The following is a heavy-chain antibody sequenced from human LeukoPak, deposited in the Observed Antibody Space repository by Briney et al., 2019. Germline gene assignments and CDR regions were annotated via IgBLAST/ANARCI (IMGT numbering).Heavy chain of an antibody. CDR1: GYTFTSYY. CDR3: ARELAVRFCGGDCSTPGNAFDI. V-gene: IGHV1-46*01. J-gene: IGHJ3*02. Sequence: GASVKVSCKASGYTFTSYYMHWVRQAPGQGLEWMGIINPSGGSTSYAQKFQGRVTMTRDTSTSTVYMELSSLRSEDTAVYYCARELAVRFCGGDCSTPGNAFDIWGQGTMVTVSS. CDR2: INPSGGST. D-gene: IGHD2-21*01.